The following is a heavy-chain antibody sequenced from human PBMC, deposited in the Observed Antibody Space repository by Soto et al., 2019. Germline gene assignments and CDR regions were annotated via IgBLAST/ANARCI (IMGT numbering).Heavy chain of an antibody. J-gene: IGHJ4*02. CDR2: IIPILSIA. CDR1: GGTFSSYT. Sequence: QVQLVQSGAEVKKPGSSVKVSCKASGGTFSSYTISWVRQAPGQGLEWMGRIIPILSIANYTQNFQGRVTITADKSTSTASMELSSLRSEDTAVYYCAREGGFYGSGFDYWGQGTLVTVSS. D-gene: IGHD3-10*01. V-gene: IGHV1-69*08. CDR3: AREGGFYGSGFDY.